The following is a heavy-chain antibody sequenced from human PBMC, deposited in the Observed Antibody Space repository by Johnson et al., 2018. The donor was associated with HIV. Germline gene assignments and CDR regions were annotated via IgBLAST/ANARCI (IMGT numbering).Heavy chain of an antibody. CDR3: ARQPDNFWSSDAFDI. V-gene: IGHV3-66*04. J-gene: IGHJ3*02. Sequence: MQLVESGGGLVQPGGSLRLSCAASGFSFSNYCMNWVRQAPGKGLEWVSVVYSAGHTYYADSVKGRFTISRDNSKNSLFLQMNRLRVEDTAIYYCARQPDNFWSSDAFDIWGQGTMVTVSS. D-gene: IGHD3-3*01. CDR2: VYSAGHT. CDR1: GFSFSNYC.